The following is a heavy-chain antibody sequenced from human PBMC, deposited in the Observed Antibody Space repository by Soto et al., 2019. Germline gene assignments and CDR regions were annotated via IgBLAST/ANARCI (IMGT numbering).Heavy chain of an antibody. J-gene: IGHJ6*02. Sequence: ASVKVSCKASGYTFTSYGISWVRQAPGQGLEWMGWISAYNGNTNYAQKLQGRVTMTTDTSTSTAYMELRSLRSDDTAVYYCARDQVAVARYYYYGMDVWGQGTTVTASS. CDR1: GYTFTSYG. V-gene: IGHV1-18*01. CDR3: ARDQVAVARYYYYGMDV. CDR2: ISAYNGNT. D-gene: IGHD6-19*01.